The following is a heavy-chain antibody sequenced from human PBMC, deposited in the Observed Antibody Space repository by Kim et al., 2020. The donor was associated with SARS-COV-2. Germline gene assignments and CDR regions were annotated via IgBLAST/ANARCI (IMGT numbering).Heavy chain of an antibody. D-gene: IGHD6-13*01. Sequence: SETLSLTCAVYGGSFSGYYWSWIRQPPGKGLEWIGEINHSGSTNYNPSLKSRVTISVDTSKNQFSLKLSSVTAADTAVYYCARDSYSSSWYAGYNWFDP. CDR3: ARDSYSSSWYAGYNWFDP. CDR1: GGSFSGYY. J-gene: IGHJ5*02. CDR2: INHSGST. V-gene: IGHV4-34*01.